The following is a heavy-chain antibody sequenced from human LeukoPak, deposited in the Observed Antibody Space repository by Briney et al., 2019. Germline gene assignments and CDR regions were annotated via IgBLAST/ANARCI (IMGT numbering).Heavy chain of an antibody. CDR2: MNPNSGNT. Sequence: ASVKVSCKASGYTFTSYDIYWVRQAAGQGLEWMGWMNPNSGNTGYTQKFRGRVTMTRNTSIRTAYMELSSLRSEDTALYYCARGHEWAPNSSPGYWGQGTLVTVSS. J-gene: IGHJ4*02. V-gene: IGHV1-8*01. CDR3: ARGHEWAPNSSPGY. D-gene: IGHD6-19*01. CDR1: GYTFTSYD.